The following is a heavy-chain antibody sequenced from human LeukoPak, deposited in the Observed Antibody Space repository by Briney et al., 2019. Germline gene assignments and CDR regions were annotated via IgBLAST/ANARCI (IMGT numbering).Heavy chain of an antibody. CDR2: INPSGGST. J-gene: IGHJ6*03. V-gene: IGHV1-46*01. CDR3: ARGGSSWGYYYYYMDV. D-gene: IGHD6-13*01. Sequence: ASVKVSCKASGYTFTSYYMHWVRQAPGQGLEWMGIINPSGGSTSYAQKFQGRVTMTRDTSTSTVYMELSSLRSEDTAVYYCARGGSSWGYYYYYMDVWGKGTTVTVSS. CDR1: GYTFTSYY.